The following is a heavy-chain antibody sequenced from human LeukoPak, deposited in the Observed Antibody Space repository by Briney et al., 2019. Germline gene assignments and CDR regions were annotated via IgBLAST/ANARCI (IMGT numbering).Heavy chain of an antibody. J-gene: IGHJ5*02. Sequence: PSGTLSLTCAVSGGSISSSNWWSWVRQPPGKGLEWIGEIYHSGSTNYNPSLKSRVTISVDKSKNQFSLKLSSVTAADTAVYYCAGRYSSSWYDNWFDPWGQGTLVTVSS. V-gene: IGHV4-4*02. CDR2: IYHSGST. CDR1: GGSISSSNW. D-gene: IGHD6-13*01. CDR3: AGRYSSSWYDNWFDP.